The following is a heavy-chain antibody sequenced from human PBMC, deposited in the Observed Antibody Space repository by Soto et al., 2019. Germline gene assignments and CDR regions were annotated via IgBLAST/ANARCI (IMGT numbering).Heavy chain of an antibody. CDR1: GGTFSSYT. D-gene: IGHD4-17*01. V-gene: IGHV1-69*04. CDR3: AREMSYGDAADI. J-gene: IGHJ6*02. Sequence: ASVKVSCKASGGTFSSYTIGWVRQAPGQGLEWMGRIIPILGIANYAQKFQGRVTITADKSTSTAYMELSSLRSEDTAVYYCAREMSYGDAADIWGQGTTVTVSS. CDR2: IIPILGIA.